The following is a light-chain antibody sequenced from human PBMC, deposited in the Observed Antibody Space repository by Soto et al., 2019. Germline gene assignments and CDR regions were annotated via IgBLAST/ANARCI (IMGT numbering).Light chain of an antibody. CDR2: SAS. Sequence: DIQMTQSPSSVSASVGDRVTITCRASQDINRWLAWHQQKPGKAPNLLIFSASSLQSGVPSRFTGSRSGTDFTLTNTNLQPEDVATYYCQQGHSFPLTFGPGTKVDLK. V-gene: IGKV1-12*01. CDR3: QQGHSFPLT. J-gene: IGKJ3*01. CDR1: QDINRW.